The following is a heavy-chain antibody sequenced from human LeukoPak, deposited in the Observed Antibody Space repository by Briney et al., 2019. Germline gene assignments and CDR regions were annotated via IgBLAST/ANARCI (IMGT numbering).Heavy chain of an antibody. J-gene: IGHJ4*02. Sequence: ASVKVSCKASGYSFTAYYMHWVRQAPGQGLEYMGWINPNSGGTNSSQKFQDRVTLTRDTSISTAYMELSSLTSDDTAVYYCVRAYGSGSSYHPDYWGQGTLVTVSS. CDR2: INPNSGGT. CDR1: GYSFTAYY. CDR3: VRAYGSGSSYHPDY. D-gene: IGHD3-10*01. V-gene: IGHV1-2*02.